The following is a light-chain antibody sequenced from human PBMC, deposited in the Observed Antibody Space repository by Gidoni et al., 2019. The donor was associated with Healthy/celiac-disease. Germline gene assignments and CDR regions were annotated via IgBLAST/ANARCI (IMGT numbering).Light chain of an antibody. CDR3: QQYNNWPLWT. J-gene: IGKJ1*01. Sequence: EIVMTQSPATLSVSPGERATLSCRASQSVSSNLAWYQQKPGQDPRLLTYGAATRATGSPARSSGSGSGAEYTLTISSRQSEDFAVYYCQQYNNWPLWTFGQGTKVEIK. V-gene: IGKV3-15*01. CDR2: GAA. CDR1: QSVSSN.